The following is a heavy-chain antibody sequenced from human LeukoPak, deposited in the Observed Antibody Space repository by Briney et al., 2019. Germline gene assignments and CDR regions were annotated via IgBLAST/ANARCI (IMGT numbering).Heavy chain of an antibody. D-gene: IGHD6-19*01. CDR3: AISSKVAGTPSFDY. CDR1: GFTFDDYA. J-gene: IGHJ4*02. Sequence: PGRSLRLSCAASGFTFDDYAMHWVRQAPGKGLEWVSGISWNSGSIGYADSVKGRFTISRDNAKNSLYLQMNSLRAEDMALYYCAISSKVAGTPSFDYWGQGTLVTVSS. CDR2: ISWNSGSI. V-gene: IGHV3-9*03.